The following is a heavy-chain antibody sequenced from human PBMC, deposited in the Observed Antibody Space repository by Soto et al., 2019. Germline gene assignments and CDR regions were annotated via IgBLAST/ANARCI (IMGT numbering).Heavy chain of an antibody. CDR3: ARDPPYGSGSYSNWFDP. Sequence: SVKVSCKASGGTFSSYAISWVRQAPGQGLEWMGGIIPIFGTANYAQKFQGRVTVTADESTSTAYMELSSLRSEDTAVYYCARDPPYGSGSYSNWFDPWGQGTLVTVSS. CDR1: GGTFSSYA. J-gene: IGHJ5*02. D-gene: IGHD3-10*01. CDR2: IIPIFGTA. V-gene: IGHV1-69*13.